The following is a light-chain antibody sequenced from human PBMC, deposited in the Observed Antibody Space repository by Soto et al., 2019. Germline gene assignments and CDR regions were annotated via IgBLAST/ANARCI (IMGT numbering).Light chain of an antibody. CDR1: SSDVGGYNF. CDR2: DVT. CDR3: CSYAGSYTHV. J-gene: IGLJ1*01. Sequence: QYVLTQSRSVSGSPGQSVTISCTGTSSDVGGYNFVSWYQQYPGKAPKLIIYDVTKRPSGVPDRFSGSKSGNTASLTISGLQTDDEADYYCCSYAGSYTHVFGTGTKVTVL. V-gene: IGLV2-11*01.